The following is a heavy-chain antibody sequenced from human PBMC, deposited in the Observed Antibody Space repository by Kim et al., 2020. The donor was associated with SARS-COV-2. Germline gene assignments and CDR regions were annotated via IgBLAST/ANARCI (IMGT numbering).Heavy chain of an antibody. J-gene: IGHJ4*01. V-gene: IGHV3-23*05. CDR1: GFTFSDYA. Sequence: GGSLRLSCAASGFTFSDYAVSWVRQAPGKGLEWVSTICSNGYRPYYADSVKGRFTISRDNSKNTLYLQLNGLRAEDTAVFYCAKGRKGSGGKIDYFDYWG. D-gene: IGHD3-10*01. CDR3: AKGRKGSGGKIDYFDY. CDR2: ICSNGYRP.